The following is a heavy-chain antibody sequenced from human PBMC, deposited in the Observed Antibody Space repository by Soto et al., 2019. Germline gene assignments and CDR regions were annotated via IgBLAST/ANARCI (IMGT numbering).Heavy chain of an antibody. J-gene: IGHJ4*02. D-gene: IGHD3-22*01. Sequence: PSETLSLTCAVYGGSFSGYYWSCIRQPPGKGLEWIGEINHSGSTNYNPSLKSRVTISVDTSKNQFSLKLSSVTAADTAVYYCASLYYYDSSGYYRDYWGQGTLVTVSS. CDR2: INHSGST. CDR3: ASLYYYDSSGYYRDY. CDR1: GGSFSGYY. V-gene: IGHV4-34*01.